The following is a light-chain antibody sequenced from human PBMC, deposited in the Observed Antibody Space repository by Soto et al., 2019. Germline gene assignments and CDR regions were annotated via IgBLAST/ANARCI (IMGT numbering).Light chain of an antibody. J-gene: IGLJ2*01. CDR2: DDS. CDR1: NIGSKS. Sequence: SYELTQPPSVSVAPGQTARITCGGTNIGSKSVHWYQQKPGQAPVLVVYDDSDRPSGIPERFSGSNSGNTATLTISRVEAGDEADYYCQVWDSISDHVVFGGGTKVTVL. CDR3: QVWDSISDHVV. V-gene: IGLV3-21*02.